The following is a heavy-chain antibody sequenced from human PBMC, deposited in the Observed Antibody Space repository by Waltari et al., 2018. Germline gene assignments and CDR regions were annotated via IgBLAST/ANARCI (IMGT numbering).Heavy chain of an antibody. J-gene: IGHJ3*02. CDR1: GYSFTSYW. CDR2: IDPGAAET. Sequence: EVQLVQSGAEVKKPGESLKISCKGSGYSFTSYWIGWVRQMPGKGLDWMGIIDPGAAETSYTPSFQGEVTISADKAISTAYLQWSSLKASDTAMYYCATPVWNPSAFDIWGQGTMVTVSS. V-gene: IGHV5-51*03. CDR3: ATPVWNPSAFDI. D-gene: IGHD1-1*01.